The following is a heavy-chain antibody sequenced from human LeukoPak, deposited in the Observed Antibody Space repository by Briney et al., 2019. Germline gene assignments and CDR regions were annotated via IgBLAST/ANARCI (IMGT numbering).Heavy chain of an antibody. D-gene: IGHD1-1*01. CDR1: GFTLSSNY. CDR2: LYSGDST. J-gene: IGHJ4*02. Sequence: GSLRLSCAASGFTLSSNYMSWVRQAPGKGLEWVSVLYSGDSTYYADSVKGRFTISRDNSKNTLYLQVNSLRAEDTAMYYCARVRGWKYFDYWGQGTLVTVSS. V-gene: IGHV3-66*01. CDR3: ARVRGWKYFDY.